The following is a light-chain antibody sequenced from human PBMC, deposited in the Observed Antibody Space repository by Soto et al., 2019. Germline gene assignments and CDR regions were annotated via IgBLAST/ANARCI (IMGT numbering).Light chain of an antibody. J-gene: IGKJ5*01. CDR3: QQYNNWPPIT. CDR1: QSVSSN. V-gene: IGKV3-15*01. CDR2: GAS. Sequence: DIVLTQSPATLSLSPGERATLSCRASQSVSSNLAWYQQKPGHAPRLLIYGASTRATGIPARFSGSGSGTEFTLTISSLQSEDFAVYYCQQYNNWPPITFGQGTRLEIK.